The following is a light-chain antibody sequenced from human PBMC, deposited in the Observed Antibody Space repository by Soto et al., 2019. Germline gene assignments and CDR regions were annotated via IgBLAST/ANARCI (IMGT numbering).Light chain of an antibody. CDR1: SSNIGAGYD. Sequence: QSVLTRLPSVSGAPGQRVTISCTGSSSNIGAGYDVHWYQQLPGTAPKLLIYGNSNRPSGVPDRFSGSKSGTSASLAITGLRAEDEADYYCQSYDSSLSGWVFGGGTKVTVL. CDR2: GNS. J-gene: IGLJ3*02. V-gene: IGLV1-40*01. CDR3: QSYDSSLSGWV.